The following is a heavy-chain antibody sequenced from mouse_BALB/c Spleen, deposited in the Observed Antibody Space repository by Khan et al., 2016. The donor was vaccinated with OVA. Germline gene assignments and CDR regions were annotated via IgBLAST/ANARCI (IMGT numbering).Heavy chain of an antibody. J-gene: IGHJ2*01. D-gene: IGHD1-1*01. V-gene: IGHV5-17*02. Sequence: EVELVESGGGLVQPGGSRKLSCAASGFTFTSYGMHWIRQAPEKGLEWVAYISSDSSTIYYADTVKGRFTISRDNPKNTLFLQITSLRSGDTAMYFCATSYFYGYYFDYWGQGTTLTVSS. CDR2: ISSDSSTI. CDR1: GFTFTSYG. CDR3: ATSYFYGYYFDY.